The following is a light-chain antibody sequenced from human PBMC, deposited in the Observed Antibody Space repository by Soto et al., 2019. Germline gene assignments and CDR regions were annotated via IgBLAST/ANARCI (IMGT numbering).Light chain of an antibody. Sequence: EILLTQSPDTLSLSPGERATLSCRASQSVRSSLAWYQQKPGQAPRLLIYDASNRATAIPARFSASGSGTDFTLTISSLEREDFAVYYCQQRSNWPPEVTFGPGTKVDIK. CDR3: QQRSNWPPEVT. CDR1: QSVRSS. J-gene: IGKJ3*01. V-gene: IGKV3-11*01. CDR2: DAS.